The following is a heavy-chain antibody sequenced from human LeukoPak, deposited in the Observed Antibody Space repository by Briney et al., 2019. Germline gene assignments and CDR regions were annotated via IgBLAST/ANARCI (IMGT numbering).Heavy chain of an antibody. Sequence: GGSLRLSCAASGFTFSSYGMSWVRQAPGKGLEWVSAISGSGGSTYYADSVKGRFTISRENAKNSLYLQMNSLRAGDTAVYYCARVRKYSGYYSWYFDLWGRGTLVTVSS. CDR1: GFTFSSYG. CDR3: ARVRKYSGYYSWYFDL. J-gene: IGHJ2*01. V-gene: IGHV3-23*01. CDR2: ISGSGGST. D-gene: IGHD5-12*01.